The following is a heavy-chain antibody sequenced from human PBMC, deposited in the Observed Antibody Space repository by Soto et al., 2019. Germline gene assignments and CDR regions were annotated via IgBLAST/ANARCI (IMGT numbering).Heavy chain of an antibody. CDR1: GGTFSSYT. D-gene: IGHD2-2*01. CDR2: IIPILGIA. V-gene: IGHV1-69*02. CDR3: ARGRGCSSTSCYDPYYYYYYYMDV. J-gene: IGHJ6*03. Sequence: QVQLVQSGAEVKKPGSSVKVSCKASGGTFSSYTISWVRQAPGQGLEWMGRIIPILGIANYAQKFQGRVTITADKSTSTAYMELSRLRSEDTAVYYCARGRGCSSTSCYDPYYYYYYYMDVWGKGTTVTVSS.